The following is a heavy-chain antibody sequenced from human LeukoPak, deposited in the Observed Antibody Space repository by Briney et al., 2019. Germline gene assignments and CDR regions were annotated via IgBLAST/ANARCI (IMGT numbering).Heavy chain of an antibody. CDR1: GFTFGDYA. Sequence: GGSLRLSCTASGFTFGDYAMSWFRQAPGKGLEWVGFSRSKTYGGTTEYAASVKGRFTISRDDSKSIAYLQMNSLKTEDTAMYYCSRVRYVLHYFDYWGQGTLVTVSS. CDR3: SRVRYVLHYFDY. J-gene: IGHJ4*02. V-gene: IGHV3-49*03. CDR2: SRSKTYGGTT. D-gene: IGHD3-10*02.